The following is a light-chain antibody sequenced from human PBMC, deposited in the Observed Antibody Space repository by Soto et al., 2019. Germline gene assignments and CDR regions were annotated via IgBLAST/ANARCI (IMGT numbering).Light chain of an antibody. Sequence: QSALTQPASVSGSPGQSITISCTGTSSDVGGYNYVSWYQLHPGKAPKLMVYEVSNRPSGVSNRFSGSKSGNTASLTISGLQAEDEADYYCQSYDSSLGDLWVFGGGTKLTVL. CDR3: QSYDSSLGDLWV. CDR1: SSDVGGYNY. J-gene: IGLJ3*02. V-gene: IGLV2-14*01. CDR2: EVS.